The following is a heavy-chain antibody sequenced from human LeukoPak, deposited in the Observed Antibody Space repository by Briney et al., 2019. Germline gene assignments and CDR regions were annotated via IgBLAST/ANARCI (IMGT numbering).Heavy chain of an antibody. CDR2: ISGSGGST. CDR1: GFTFSSYA. CDR3: AKDLSSIVGATRRSAFDI. V-gene: IGHV3-23*01. D-gene: IGHD1-26*01. J-gene: IGHJ3*02. Sequence: PGGSLRLSCAASGFTFSSYAMSWVRQAPGKGLECVSAISGSGGSTYYADSVKGRFTISRDNSKNTLYLQMNSLRAEDTAVYYCAKDLSSIVGATRRSAFDIWGQGTMVTVSS.